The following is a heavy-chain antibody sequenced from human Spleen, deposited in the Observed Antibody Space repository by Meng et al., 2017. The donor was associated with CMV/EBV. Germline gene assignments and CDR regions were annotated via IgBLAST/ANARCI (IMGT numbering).Heavy chain of an antibody. CDR2: INPNSGVT. CDR1: GYTFTAHY. Sequence: ASVKVSCKASGYTFTAHYIHWVRQAPGQGLEWVGWINPNSGVTYYAQKFQGRVTLTRDTSINTSYLEVSRLRSDDTAVYYCARDRGDYDFWTGEPDAFHIWGQGTMVTVSS. J-gene: IGHJ3*02. CDR3: ARDRGDYDFWTGEPDAFHI. V-gene: IGHV1-2*02. D-gene: IGHD3-3*01.